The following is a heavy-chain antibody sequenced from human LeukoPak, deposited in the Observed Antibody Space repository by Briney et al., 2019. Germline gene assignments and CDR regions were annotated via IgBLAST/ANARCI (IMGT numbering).Heavy chain of an antibody. Sequence: PGGPLRLSCAASGFTFSSYSMNWVRQAPGKGLEWVSYISSSSSTIYYADSVKGRFTISRDNAKNSLYLQMNSLRDEDTAVYYCAREPTHYDILTGYPTYYGMDVWGQGTTVTVSS. CDR3: AREPTHYDILTGYPTYYGMDV. CDR1: GFTFSSYS. J-gene: IGHJ6*02. V-gene: IGHV3-48*02. CDR2: ISSSSSTI. D-gene: IGHD3-9*01.